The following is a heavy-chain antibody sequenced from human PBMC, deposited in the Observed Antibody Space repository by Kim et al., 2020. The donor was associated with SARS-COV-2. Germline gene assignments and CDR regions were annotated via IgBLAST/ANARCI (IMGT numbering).Heavy chain of an antibody. Sequence: SETLSLTCTVSGGSISSADYFWSWIRQPPGKGLEWIGYIYYSGSAYYTPSLKSRVTISVDTSKNQFSLRLNSVTAADTAVYYCARDAHYSDTSGTFDYWGQRTLVPVSS. CDR1: GGSISSADYF. D-gene: IGHD3-22*01. CDR3: ARDAHYSDTSGTFDY. CDR2: IYYSGSA. J-gene: IGHJ4*02. V-gene: IGHV4-30-4*01.